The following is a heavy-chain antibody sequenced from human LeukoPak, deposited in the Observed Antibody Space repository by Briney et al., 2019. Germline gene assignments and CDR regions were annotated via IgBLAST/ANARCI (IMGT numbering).Heavy chain of an antibody. Sequence: SETLSLTCSVSGYSISSGYYWGWIRQPPGKGLEWIGSIYYSGSTYYNPSLKSRVTISVDTSKNQFSLKLSSVTAADTAVYYCARDPDYDGDYWGQGTLVTVSS. V-gene: IGHV4-38-2*02. CDR3: ARDPDYDGDY. J-gene: IGHJ4*02. CDR1: GYSISSGYY. CDR2: IYYSGST. D-gene: IGHD3-3*01.